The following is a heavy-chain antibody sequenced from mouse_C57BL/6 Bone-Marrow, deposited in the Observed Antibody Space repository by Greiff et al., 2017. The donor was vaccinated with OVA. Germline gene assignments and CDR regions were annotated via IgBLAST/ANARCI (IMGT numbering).Heavy chain of an antibody. CDR1: GFTFSSYG. J-gene: IGHJ4*01. Sequence: EVKVVESGGDLVKPGGSLKLSCAASGFTFSSYGMSWVRQTPDKRLEWVATISSGGSYTYYPDSVKGRFTISRDNAKNTLYLQMSSLKSEDTAMYYCARLAPYYEAMDYWGQGTSVTVSS. CDR2: ISSGGSYT. D-gene: IGHD2-10*01. V-gene: IGHV5-6*01. CDR3: ARLAPYYEAMDY.